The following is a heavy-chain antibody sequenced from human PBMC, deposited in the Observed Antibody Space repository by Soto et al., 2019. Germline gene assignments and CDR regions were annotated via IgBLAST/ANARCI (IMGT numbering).Heavy chain of an antibody. Sequence: PSETLSLTCTVSGGSISSSSYYWGWIRQPPGKGLEWIGSIYYSGSTYHNPSLKSRVTISVDTSKNQFSLKLSSVTAADTAVYYCARRAMTTVTITHFDYRGQGTLVTVSS. CDR1: GGSISSSSYY. V-gene: IGHV4-39*01. CDR2: IYYSGST. D-gene: IGHD4-17*01. J-gene: IGHJ4*02. CDR3: ARRAMTTVTITHFDY.